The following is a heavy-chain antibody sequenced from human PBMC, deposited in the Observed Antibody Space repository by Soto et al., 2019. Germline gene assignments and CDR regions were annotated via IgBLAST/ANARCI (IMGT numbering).Heavy chain of an antibody. CDR3: ARVPSIFGVVIAPGYYYYMDV. J-gene: IGHJ6*03. V-gene: IGHV1-8*01. Sequence: ASVKVSCKASGYTFTSYDINWVRQATGQGLEWMGWMNPNSGNTGYAQKFQGRVTMTRNTSISTAYMELSSLRSEDTAVYYCARVPSIFGVVIAPGYYYYMDVWGKGATVTVSS. CDR2: MNPNSGNT. CDR1: GYTFTSYD. D-gene: IGHD3-3*01.